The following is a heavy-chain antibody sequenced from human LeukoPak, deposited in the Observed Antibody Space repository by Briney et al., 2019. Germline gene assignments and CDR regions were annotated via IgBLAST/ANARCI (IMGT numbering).Heavy chain of an antibody. J-gene: IGHJ4*02. CDR3: ARDKGNTCIDN. CDR1: GLIFSSSG. CDR2: IRSDGSKK. Sequence: GGSLRLSCAASGLIFSSSGMHWVRQSPGKGLEWVAFIRSDGSKKSYADSVKGRFIISRDNSNNMVYLQMGSLRGEDTAVYYCARDKGNTCIDNWGQGTLVTVSS. V-gene: IGHV3-30*02. D-gene: IGHD1/OR15-1a*01.